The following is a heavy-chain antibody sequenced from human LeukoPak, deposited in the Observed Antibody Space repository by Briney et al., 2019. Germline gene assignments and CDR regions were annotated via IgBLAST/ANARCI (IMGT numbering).Heavy chain of an antibody. CDR3: ARERDGRFFDY. Sequence: GGSLRLSCAVSGLTFRSYWMSWVHQAPGKGLEWVANINQDGSEKYFVDSVKGRFTISRDNAKNSLHLQMNTLRAEDTAVYYCARERDGRFFDYWGLGTLVTVSS. D-gene: IGHD5-24*01. J-gene: IGHJ4*02. V-gene: IGHV3-7*01. CDR2: INQDGSEK. CDR1: GLTFRSYW.